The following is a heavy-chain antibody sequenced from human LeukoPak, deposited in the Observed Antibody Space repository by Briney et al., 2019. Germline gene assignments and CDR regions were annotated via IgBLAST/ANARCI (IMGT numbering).Heavy chain of an antibody. Sequence: PGGSLRLSCAASGFTFISYAIHWVRQAPGKGLEWVAVISFHGTDTFYADSVKGRFTISRDNSKNTLYLQMNSLRAEDTAVYYCARVWYSSGRGIDYWGQGTLVTVSS. V-gene: IGHV3-30*14. CDR1: GFTFISYA. CDR2: ISFHGTDT. CDR3: ARVWYSSGRGIDY. J-gene: IGHJ4*02. D-gene: IGHD6-19*01.